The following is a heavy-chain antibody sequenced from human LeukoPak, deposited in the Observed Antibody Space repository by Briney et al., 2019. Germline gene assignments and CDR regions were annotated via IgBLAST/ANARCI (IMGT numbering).Heavy chain of an antibody. V-gene: IGHV3-23*01. Sequence: PGGSLRLSCAASGFTFSSYAMSWVRQAPGKGLEWVSTISGSGGSTYYADSVKGRFTISRDNSKNTLYLQMNSLRAEDTALYHCARSSLMTTVTNFDYWGQGTLVTVSS. CDR1: GFTFSSYA. CDR2: ISGSGGST. D-gene: IGHD4-17*01. J-gene: IGHJ4*02. CDR3: ARSSLMTTVTNFDY.